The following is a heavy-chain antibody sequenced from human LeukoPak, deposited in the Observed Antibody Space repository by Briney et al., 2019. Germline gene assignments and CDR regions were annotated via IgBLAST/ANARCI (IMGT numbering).Heavy chain of an antibody. Sequence: SVKVSCKASGGTFSSYAISWVRQAPGQGLEWMGRIIPIFGTANYAQKFQGRVTITTDESTSTAYMELSSLRSEDTAVYYCAGRGYCSGGSCYSVAFDIWGQGTMVTVSS. CDR2: IIPIFGTA. CDR3: AGRGYCSGGSCYSVAFDI. CDR1: GGTFSSYA. D-gene: IGHD2-15*01. V-gene: IGHV1-69*05. J-gene: IGHJ3*02.